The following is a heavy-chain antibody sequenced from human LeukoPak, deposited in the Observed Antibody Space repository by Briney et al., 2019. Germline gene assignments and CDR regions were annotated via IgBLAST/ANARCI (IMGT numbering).Heavy chain of an antibody. Sequence: ASVKVSCKASGYTFTSYGISWVRQAPGQGLEWMGWISAYNGNTNYAQKHQGRVTMTTDTSTSTAYMELRSLRSDDTAVYYCARDASSLYYYYYMDVWGKGTTVTVSS. CDR2: ISAYNGNT. V-gene: IGHV1-18*01. CDR3: ARDASSLYYYYYMDV. J-gene: IGHJ6*03. CDR1: GYTFTSYG.